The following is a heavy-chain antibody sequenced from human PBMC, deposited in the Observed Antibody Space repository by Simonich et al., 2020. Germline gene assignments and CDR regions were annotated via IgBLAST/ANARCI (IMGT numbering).Heavy chain of an antibody. CDR3: ARHDRWLQFYFDY. CDR2: IYYWGST. D-gene: IGHD5-12*01. V-gene: IGHV4-59*08. J-gene: IGHJ4*02. Sequence: QVQLQESGPGLVKPSETLSLTCTVSGGSISSYYWSWIRQPPGNGLEWIGYIYYWGSTNYNPSLKSRVTISVDTSKNQFSLKLSSVTAADTAVYYCARHDRWLQFYFDYWGQGTLVTVSS. CDR1: GGSISSYY.